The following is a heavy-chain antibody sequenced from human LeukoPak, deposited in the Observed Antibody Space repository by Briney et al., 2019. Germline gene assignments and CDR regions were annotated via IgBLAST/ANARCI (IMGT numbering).Heavy chain of an antibody. J-gene: IGHJ4*02. CDR3: TRVTATTVTIGPPKI. V-gene: IGHV3-49*03. CDR2: IRSKAYGGTT. Sequence: GGSLRLPRTASGFTFGDYAMSWFRQAPGKGLEWVGFIRSKAYGGTTEYAASVKGRFTISRDDSKSIAYLQMNSLKTEDTAVYYCTRVTATTVTIGPPKIWGQGTLVTVSS. CDR1: GFTFGDYA. D-gene: IGHD4-17*01.